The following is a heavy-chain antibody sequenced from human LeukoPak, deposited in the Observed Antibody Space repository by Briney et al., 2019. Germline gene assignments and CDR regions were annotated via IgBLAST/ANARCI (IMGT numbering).Heavy chain of an antibody. CDR3: AIMDCGGDCYWGY. J-gene: IGHJ4*02. D-gene: IGHD2-21*02. Sequence: ASVPVSFKASVYTFTSYYMHWVRQAPGQGLEGMGIINPSRGSTSYAQQFQGRVTMTRDTSTSTVYMQLSSLRSEDTATYYCAIMDCGGDCYWGYWGQGTLVTVSS. V-gene: IGHV1-46*01. CDR2: INPSRGST. CDR1: VYTFTSYY.